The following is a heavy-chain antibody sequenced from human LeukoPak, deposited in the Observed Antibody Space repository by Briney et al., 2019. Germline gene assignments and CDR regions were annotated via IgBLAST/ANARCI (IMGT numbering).Heavy chain of an antibody. CDR2: IKQDGSEK. V-gene: IGHV3-7*01. CDR1: GFSYSNYW. D-gene: IGHD5-18*01. J-gene: IGHJ3*02. CDR3: ASAIQLWYDAFDI. Sequence: GGSLRLSCVASGFSYSNYWMSWVRQAPGKGLEWVANIKQDGSEKYYVDSVKGRFIISRDNAKNSLYLQMNSLRAEDTAVYYCASAIQLWYDAFDIWGQGTMVTVSS.